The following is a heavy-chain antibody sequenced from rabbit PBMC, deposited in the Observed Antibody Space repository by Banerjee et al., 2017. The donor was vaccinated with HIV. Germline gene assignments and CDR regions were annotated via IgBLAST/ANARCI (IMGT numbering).Heavy chain of an antibody. D-gene: IGHD6-1*01. CDR2: IHTGTGTT. CDR3: ARGHYYTYGYAGYAYATKYYFNL. V-gene: IGHV1S45*01. CDR1: GFDFSSDA. Sequence: QEQLVESGGGLVQPEGSLTITCKASGFDFSSDAMCWVRQAPGKGLEWIGCIHTGTGTTYYANWAKGRFTISKTSSTTVTLQMTSLTAADTAMYFCARGHYYTYGYAGYAYATKYYFNLWGQGTLVTVS. J-gene: IGHJ4*01.